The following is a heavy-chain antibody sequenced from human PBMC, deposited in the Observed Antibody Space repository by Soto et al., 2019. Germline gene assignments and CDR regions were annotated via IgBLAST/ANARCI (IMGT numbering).Heavy chain of an antibody. V-gene: IGHV1-3*01. CDR3: ARAPSWYTFDY. D-gene: IGHD6-13*01. Sequence: ASVKVSCKASGYTFTTYAMHWVRQAPGQRLEWMGWINAGNGNTKYSQKFRGRVTITRDTSASTAYMELSSLRSEDTAVYYCARAPSWYTFDYWGQGTLVTVSS. J-gene: IGHJ4*02. CDR2: INAGNGNT. CDR1: GYTFTTYA.